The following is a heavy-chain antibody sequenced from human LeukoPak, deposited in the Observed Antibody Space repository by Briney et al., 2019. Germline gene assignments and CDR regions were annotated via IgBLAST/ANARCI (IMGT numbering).Heavy chain of an antibody. CDR1: GFTFSSYW. V-gene: IGHV3-7*01. Sequence: AGGSLRLSRAASGFTFSSYWMSWVRQAPGKGLEWVANIKQDGSEKYYVDSVKGRFTISRDNAKNSLYLQMNSLRAEDTAVYYCARGDSIAAQSYYFDYWGQGTLVTVSS. CDR3: ARGDSIAAQSYYFDY. CDR2: IKQDGSEK. J-gene: IGHJ4*02. D-gene: IGHD6-13*01.